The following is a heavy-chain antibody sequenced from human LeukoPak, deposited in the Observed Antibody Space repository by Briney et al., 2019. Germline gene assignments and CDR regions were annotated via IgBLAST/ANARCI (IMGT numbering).Heavy chain of an antibody. V-gene: IGHV3-74*01. CDR1: GFTFSRNW. J-gene: IGHJ6*02. CDR2: INGDGSNT. Sequence: PGGSLRLSCAASGFTFSRNWMHWVRQAPGKGLVWVSRINGDGSNTNYADSVEGRFTVSRDNAKNTLYLQMNSLRAEDTAVCYCARNHDYYFGMDVWGQGTTVTVSS. D-gene: IGHD1-14*01. CDR3: ARNHDYYFGMDV.